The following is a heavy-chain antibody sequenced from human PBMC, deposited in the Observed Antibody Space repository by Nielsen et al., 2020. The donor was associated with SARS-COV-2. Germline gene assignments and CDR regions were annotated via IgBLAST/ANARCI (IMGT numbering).Heavy chain of an antibody. CDR3: ARALPGAGMSYYYGMDV. V-gene: IGHV4-59*13. Sequence: SETLSLTCTVSGGSISSYYWSWIRQPPGKGLEWIGYIYYSGSTNYNPSLKSRVTISVDTSKNQFSLKLSSVTAADTAVYYCARALPGAGMSYYYGMDVWGQGTTVTVSS. J-gene: IGHJ6*02. CDR2: IYYSGST. CDR1: GGSISSYY. D-gene: IGHD1-14*01.